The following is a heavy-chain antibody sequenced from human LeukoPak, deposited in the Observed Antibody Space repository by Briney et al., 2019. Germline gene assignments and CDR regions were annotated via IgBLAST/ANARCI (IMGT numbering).Heavy chain of an antibody. D-gene: IGHD2-2*01. CDR2: ISSSGSTI. Sequence: LSLTCAVYGGSFSDYYMSWIRQAPGKGLEWVSYISSSGSTIYYADSVKGRFTISRDNAKNSLYLQMNSLRAEDTAVYYCARETQESVVPAAEFWGQGTLVTVSS. CDR3: ARETQESVVPAAEF. J-gene: IGHJ4*02. CDR1: GGSFSDYY. V-gene: IGHV3-11*04.